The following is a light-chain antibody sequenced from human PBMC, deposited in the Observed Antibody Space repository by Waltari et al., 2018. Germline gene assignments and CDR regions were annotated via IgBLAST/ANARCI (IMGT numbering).Light chain of an antibody. V-gene: IGLV2-14*03. J-gene: IGLJ2*01. Sequence: QSALTQPASVSGSPGQSITISCTGTSNDVGAYNYVYWYQQHQGKPPKIIIYDVTARPSGVSYRFTGSKSGDTASLTISGLQAEDEADYYCSSYTTTTTVIFGGGTKLTVL. CDR3: SSYTTTTTVI. CDR1: SNDVGAYNY. CDR2: DVT.